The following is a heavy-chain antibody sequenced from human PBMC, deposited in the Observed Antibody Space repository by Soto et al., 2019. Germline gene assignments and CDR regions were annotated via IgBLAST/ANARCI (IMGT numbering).Heavy chain of an antibody. CDR3: ATNDYGDYHAFDI. CDR2: ISSSGSTI. J-gene: IGHJ3*02. Sequence: GGSLRLSCAASGFTFSDYYMSWIRQAPGKGLEWVSYISSSGSTIYYADSVKGRFTISRDNAKNSLYLQMNSLRAEDTAVYYCATNDYGDYHAFDIWGQGTMVTVSS. V-gene: IGHV3-11*01. D-gene: IGHD4-17*01. CDR1: GFTFSDYY.